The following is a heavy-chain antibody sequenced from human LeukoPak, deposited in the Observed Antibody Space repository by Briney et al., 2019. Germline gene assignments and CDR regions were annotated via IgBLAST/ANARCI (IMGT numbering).Heavy chain of an antibody. V-gene: IGHV3-9*01. CDR1: GFIFDDYA. CDR3: AKATYETLRGDYYYYIDV. CDR2: LSWNSGSI. Sequence: GGSLRLSCAVSGFIFDDYAMHWVRQAPGKGLEWVSGLSWNSGSIDYADSVKGRFTISRDNAKNSLYLQMKSLRAEDTALYYCAKATYETLRGDYYYYIDVWGKGTTVTVSS. D-gene: IGHD3-9*01. J-gene: IGHJ6*03.